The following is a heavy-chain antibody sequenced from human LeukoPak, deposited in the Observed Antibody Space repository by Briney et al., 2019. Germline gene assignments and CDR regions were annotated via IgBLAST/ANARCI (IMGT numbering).Heavy chain of an antibody. CDR3: ARWSDRSAHFDY. CDR1: GYSFTSYR. V-gene: IGHV5-51*01. D-gene: IGHD3-22*01. CDR2: IYPDDSDT. Sequence: GESLKISCKGSGYSFTSYRIGWVRHMPGKGLEWMGIIYPDDSDTTYSPSFQGQVTISVDKSISTAYLRWSSLKASDSAMYYCARWSDRSAHFDYWGRGTLVTVSS. J-gene: IGHJ4*02.